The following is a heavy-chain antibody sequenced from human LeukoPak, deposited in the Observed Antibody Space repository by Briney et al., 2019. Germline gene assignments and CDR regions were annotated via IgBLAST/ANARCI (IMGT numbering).Heavy chain of an antibody. D-gene: IGHD3-10*01. CDR3: ARGTKDDPLWGPYYYYGMDV. CDR2: INHSGST. CDR1: GGSFSGYY. V-gene: IGHV4-34*01. J-gene: IGHJ6*02. Sequence: SETLSLTCAVYGGSFSGYYWSWIRQPPGKGLEWIGEINHSGSTNYNPSLKSRVTISVDTSKNQFSLKLSSVTAADTAVYYCARGTKDDPLWGPYYYYGMDVWGQGTTVTVSS.